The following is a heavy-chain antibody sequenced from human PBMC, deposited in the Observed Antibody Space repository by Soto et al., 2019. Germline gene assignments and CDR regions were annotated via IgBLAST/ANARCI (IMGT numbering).Heavy chain of an antibody. CDR3: ARGPTDYYDNSANYFLDY. Sequence: ASVKVSCKASGYTFITYGVSRVRQAPGQGLDWLGWISTYNGNTRYAERLQGRVTMTTDTTTNTAYMELRNLRSDDTAVYYCARGPTDYYDNSANYFLDYWGQGTLVTVSS. CDR2: ISTYNGNT. J-gene: IGHJ4*02. D-gene: IGHD3-22*01. CDR1: GYTFITYG. V-gene: IGHV1-18*01.